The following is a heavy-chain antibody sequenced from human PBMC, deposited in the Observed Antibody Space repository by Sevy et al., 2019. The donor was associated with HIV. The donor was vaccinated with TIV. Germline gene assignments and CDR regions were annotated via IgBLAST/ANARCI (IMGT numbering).Heavy chain of an antibody. D-gene: IGHD3-16*02. CDR3: ARSRDVWGSYRNDAFDI. J-gene: IGHJ3*02. V-gene: IGHV3-30-3*01. CDR2: ISYDGSNK. Sequence: GGSLRLSCAASGFTFSSYAMHWVRQAPGKGLEWVAVISYDGSNKYYADSVKGRFTISRDNSKNTLYLQMNSLRAEDTAVYYCARSRDVWGSYRNDAFDIWGQRTMVTVSS. CDR1: GFTFSSYA.